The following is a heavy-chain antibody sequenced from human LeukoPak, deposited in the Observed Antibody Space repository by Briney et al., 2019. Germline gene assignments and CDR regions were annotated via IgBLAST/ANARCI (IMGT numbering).Heavy chain of an antibody. CDR3: ARDRIVVVPAAIKPGNWFDP. J-gene: IGHJ5*02. D-gene: IGHD2-2*01. CDR1: DGAIAGYS. V-gene: IGHV4-59*12. CDR2: IYYSGDT. Sequence: PSETLSLTCTVSDGAIAGYSWSWIRQPPGKGLEWIGYIYYSGDTNYNPSLQSRVTISVDTSKNQFSLKLSSVTAADTAVYYCARDRIVVVPAAIKPGNWFDPWGQGTLVTVSS.